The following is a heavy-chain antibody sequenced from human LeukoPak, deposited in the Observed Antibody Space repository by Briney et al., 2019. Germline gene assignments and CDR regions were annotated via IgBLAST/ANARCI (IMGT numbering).Heavy chain of an antibody. CDR2: FDPEDGET. V-gene: IGHV1-24*01. J-gene: IGHJ1*01. D-gene: IGHD1-26*01. Sequence: ASVKVSCKVSGYTLTELSMHWVRQAPGKGLEWMGGFDPEDGETIYAQKFQGRVTMTEYTPTDTAYMELSSLRSEDTAVYYCATDSGSYYAEYFQHWGQGTLVTVSS. CDR1: GYTLTELS. CDR3: ATDSGSYYAEYFQH.